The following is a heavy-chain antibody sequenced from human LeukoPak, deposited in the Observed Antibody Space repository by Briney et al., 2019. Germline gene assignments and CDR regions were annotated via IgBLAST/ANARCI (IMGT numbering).Heavy chain of an antibody. V-gene: IGHV3-48*01. J-gene: IGHJ4*02. CDR1: GFTFSSFS. CDR2: ITGGSDSV. D-gene: IGHD3-3*01. Sequence: GGSLGLSCTASGFTFSSFSMNWVRQAPGKGPEWVSFITGGSDSVHYADSVQGRFIISRDNAKNSLYLQMNSLRAEDTAVYYCASPPLRFLEWLFQYWGQGTLVTVS. CDR3: ASPPLRFLEWLFQY.